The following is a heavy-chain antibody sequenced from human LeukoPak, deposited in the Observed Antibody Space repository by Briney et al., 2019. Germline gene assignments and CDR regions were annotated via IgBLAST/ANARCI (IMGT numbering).Heavy chain of an antibody. V-gene: IGHV1-8*01. CDR3: TRASRIAAAGISAEYFQH. D-gene: IGHD6-13*01. J-gene: IGHJ1*01. CDR1: GYTFTSYD. CDR2: MNANSGNT. Sequence: ASVTVSCNASGYTFTSYDINWVRQATGQGLEWMGWMNANSGNTGYAQEFQGRVTMTRNTSISTAYMELSSLRSEDTAVYYCTRASRIAAAGISAEYFQHWGQGTLVTVSS.